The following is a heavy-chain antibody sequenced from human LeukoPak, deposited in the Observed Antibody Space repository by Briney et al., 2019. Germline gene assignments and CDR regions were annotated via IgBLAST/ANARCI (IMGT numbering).Heavy chain of an antibody. CDR2: IYPGDSDT. J-gene: IGHJ4*02. CDR3: ARQNFDSSGYHLSFDS. CDR1: GYSFTSYW. Sequence: GESLKISCKGSGYSFTSYWIGWVRQMPGKGLEWMGIIYPGDSDTRYSPSFQGQVTISADKSISTAYLKWSSLKASDTAIFYCARQNFDSSGYHLSFDSWGQGTLVTVSS. D-gene: IGHD3-22*01. V-gene: IGHV5-51*01.